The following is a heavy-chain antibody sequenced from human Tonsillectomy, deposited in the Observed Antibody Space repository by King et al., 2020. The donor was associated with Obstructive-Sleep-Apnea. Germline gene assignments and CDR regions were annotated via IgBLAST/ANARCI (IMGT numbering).Heavy chain of an antibody. CDR2: ISGNGRST. CDR1: GLTFNAYT. D-gene: IGHD2-15*01. Sequence: VQLVESGGGLVKPGGSLRLSCAASGLTFNAYTMNWVRQAPGEGLEWVSSISGNGRSTFYVDSVKGRFTISRDNAQNSLYLQMNSLRGEDTAVYYCARGGCSDGSCYPFDPWGQGTLVTVSS. CDR3: ARGGCSDGSCYPFDP. V-gene: IGHV3-21*01. J-gene: IGHJ5*02.